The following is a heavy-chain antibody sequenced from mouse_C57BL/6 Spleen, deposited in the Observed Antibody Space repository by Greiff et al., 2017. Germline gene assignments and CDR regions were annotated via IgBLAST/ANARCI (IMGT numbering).Heavy chain of an antibody. J-gene: IGHJ4*01. V-gene: IGHV2-2*01. CDR3: ARSTTVAHGAMDY. CDR2: IWSGGST. CDR1: GFSLTSYG. Sequence: VMLVESGPGLVQPSQSLSITCTVSGFSLTSYGVHWVRQSPGKGLEWLGVIWSGGSTDYNAAFISRLSISKDNSKSQVFFKMNSLQADDTAIYYCARSTTVAHGAMDYWGQGTSVTVSS. D-gene: IGHD1-1*01.